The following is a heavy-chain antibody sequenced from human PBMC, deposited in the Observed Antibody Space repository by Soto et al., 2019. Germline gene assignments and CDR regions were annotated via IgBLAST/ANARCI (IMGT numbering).Heavy chain of an antibody. V-gene: IGHV5-10-1*01. CDR2: IDPSDSYT. CDR1: GYSFTSHW. CDR3: AGEWLAKPDGMDV. D-gene: IGHD3-3*01. Sequence: PGEALKISFKGSGYSFTSHWNSWVRQMPGKGLEWMGRIDPSDSYTNYSPSFQGHVTISADKSISTAYLQWSSLKASDTAMYYCAGEWLAKPDGMDVWGQGTTVTVSS. J-gene: IGHJ6*02.